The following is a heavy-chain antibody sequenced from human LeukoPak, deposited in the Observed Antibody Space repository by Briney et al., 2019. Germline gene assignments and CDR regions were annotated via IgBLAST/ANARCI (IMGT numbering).Heavy chain of an antibody. CDR3: ARDHCSGGSCYSIYGY. Sequence: ASVKVSRKASGYTFTGYYMHWVRQAPGQGLEWMGWINPNSGGTNYAQKFQGRVTMTRDTSISTAYMELSRLRSDDTAVYYCARDHCSGGSCYSIYGYWGQGTLVTVSS. J-gene: IGHJ4*02. CDR2: INPNSGGT. CDR1: GYTFTGYY. D-gene: IGHD2-15*01. V-gene: IGHV1-2*02.